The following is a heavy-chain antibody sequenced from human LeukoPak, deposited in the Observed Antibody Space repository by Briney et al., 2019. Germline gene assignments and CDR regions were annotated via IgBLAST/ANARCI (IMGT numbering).Heavy chain of an antibody. CDR3: ARERQQLPGFDY. V-gene: IGHV1-69*13. J-gene: IGHJ4*02. CDR2: IIPIFGTA. CDR1: GYTFTSYG. Sequence: SVKVSCKASGYTFTSYGISWVRQAPGQGLEWMGGIIPIFGTANYAQKFQGRVTITADESTSTAYMELSSLRSEDTAVYYCARERQQLPGFDYWGQGTLVTVSS. D-gene: IGHD6-13*01.